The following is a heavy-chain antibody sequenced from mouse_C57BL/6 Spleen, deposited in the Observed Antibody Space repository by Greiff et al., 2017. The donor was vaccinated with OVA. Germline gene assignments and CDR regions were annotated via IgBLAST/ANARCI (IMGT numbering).Heavy chain of an antibody. Sequence: VESEGGLVQPGSSMKLSCTASGFTFSDYYMAWVRQVPEKGLEWVANINYDGSSTYYLDSLKSRFIISRDNAKNILYLQMSSLKSEDTATYYCARVDGSSYRYFDVWGTGTTVTVSS. CDR2: INYDGSST. CDR3: ARVDGSSYRYFDV. D-gene: IGHD1-1*01. J-gene: IGHJ1*03. V-gene: IGHV5-16*01. CDR1: GFTFSDYY.